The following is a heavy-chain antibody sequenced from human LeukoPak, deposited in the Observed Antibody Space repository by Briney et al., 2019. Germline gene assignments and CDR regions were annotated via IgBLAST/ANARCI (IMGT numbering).Heavy chain of an antibody. CDR1: GGTFSSYA. CDR2: IIPTFGKA. V-gene: IGHV1-69*05. D-gene: IGHD3-3*01. J-gene: IGHJ3*02. Sequence: EASVKVSCKASGGTFSSYAVSWVRQAPGQGLEWMGGIIPTFGKANYAQKFQDKVTITTDESTSTAYMELSSLRSEDTAVYYCARHGGITIFGVAQTGGAFDIWGQGSMVTVSS. CDR3: ARHGGITIFGVAQTGGAFDI.